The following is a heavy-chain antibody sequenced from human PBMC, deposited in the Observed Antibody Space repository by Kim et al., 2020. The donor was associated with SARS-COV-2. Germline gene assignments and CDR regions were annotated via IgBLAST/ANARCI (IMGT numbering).Heavy chain of an antibody. V-gene: IGHV4-34*01. CDR1: GGSFSGYY. Sequence: SETLSLTCVVYGGSFSGYYWSWIRQPPGKGLEWIGEINHSGSTNYNPSLKSRVTISVDTSKNQSSLMLSSVIAADNAVYYCATERLLFFGLLHWFDAWG. J-gene: IGHJ5*01. D-gene: IGHD2-21*02. CDR3: ATERLLFFGLLHWFDA. CDR2: INHSGST.